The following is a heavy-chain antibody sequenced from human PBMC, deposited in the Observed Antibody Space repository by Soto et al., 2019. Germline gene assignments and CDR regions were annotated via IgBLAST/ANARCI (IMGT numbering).Heavy chain of an antibody. CDR3: AKGVVECSGATCYIGN. CDR2: ISYDGSNK. D-gene: IGHD2-15*01. V-gene: IGHV3-30*18. CDR1: GFTFSTYG. J-gene: IGHJ4*02. Sequence: GGSLRLSCAASGFTFSTYGMHWVRQAPGKGLEWVTVISYDGSNKDYADSVKGRFTISRDNSKNTVYLQMNSLRAEDTAVYYCAKGVVECSGATCYIGNWGQGTLVTVSS.